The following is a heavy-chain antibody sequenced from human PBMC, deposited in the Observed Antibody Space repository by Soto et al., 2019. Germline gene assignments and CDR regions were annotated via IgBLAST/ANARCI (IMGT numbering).Heavy chain of an antibody. D-gene: IGHD1-20*01. V-gene: IGHV1-18*04. Sequence: QVQLVQSGAEVKKPGASVKVSCKTSGYTFSTYGVSWVRQAPGQGLEWMGWINPYNANTNYAQNLQGIVTMTTDTSTSTAYMELRSLRSDDTAVYYCARAEKWVTGNMGGYWGQGTLVTVYS. CDR2: INPYNANT. J-gene: IGHJ4*02. CDR3: ARAEKWVTGNMGGY. CDR1: GYTFSTYG.